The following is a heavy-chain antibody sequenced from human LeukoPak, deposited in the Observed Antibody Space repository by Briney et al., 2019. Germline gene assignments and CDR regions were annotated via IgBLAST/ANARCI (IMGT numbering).Heavy chain of an antibody. CDR3: AKLNIPVDY. Sequence: GGSLRLSCTASGFSFSGHWMHWARQLPGKGLVWVSRISPTGSTTSYADSVKGRFTVSRDNSKNTLYLQMNSLRAEDTAVYYCAKLNIPVDYWGQGTLVTVSS. D-gene: IGHD2/OR15-2a*01. V-gene: IGHV3-74*01. CDR1: GFSFSGHW. J-gene: IGHJ4*02. CDR2: ISPTGSTT.